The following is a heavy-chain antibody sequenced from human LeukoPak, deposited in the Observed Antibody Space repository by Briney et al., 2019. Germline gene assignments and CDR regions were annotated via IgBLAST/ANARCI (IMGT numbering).Heavy chain of an antibody. J-gene: IGHJ6*03. D-gene: IGHD4-17*01. CDR2: INPSGGST. Sequence: ASVKVSCKASGYTFTSYYMHWVRQAPGQGLEWMGIINPSGGSTSYAQKFQGRVTMTRDTSTSTVYMKLSSLRSEDTAVYYCARDRGGDYGRGRYYYYYYMDVWGKGTTVTVSS. V-gene: IGHV1-46*01. CDR3: ARDRGGDYGRGRYYYYYYMDV. CDR1: GYTFTSYY.